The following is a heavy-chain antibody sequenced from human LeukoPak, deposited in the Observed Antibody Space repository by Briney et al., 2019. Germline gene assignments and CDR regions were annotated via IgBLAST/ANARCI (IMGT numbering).Heavy chain of an antibody. V-gene: IGHV4-39*02. J-gene: IGHJ5*02. CDR1: SGSISSSSYY. Sequence: SETLSLTCTVSSGSISSSSYYWGWIRQPPGKGLEWIGSIYYSGSTYYIPSLKSRVTISVDTSKNQFSLKLSSVTAADTAVYYCAREPDIVASNWFDPWGQGTLVTVSS. CDR3: AREPDIVASNWFDP. CDR2: IYYSGST. D-gene: IGHD5-12*01.